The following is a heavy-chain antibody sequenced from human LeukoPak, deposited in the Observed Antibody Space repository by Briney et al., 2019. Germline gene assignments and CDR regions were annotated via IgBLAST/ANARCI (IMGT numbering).Heavy chain of an antibody. CDR1: GYTLTELS. CDR2: FDPEDGET. D-gene: IGHD3-22*01. CDR3: ATYFYYYDSSALNRGGWFDP. V-gene: IGHV1-24*01. Sequence: GASVKVSCKVSGYTLTELSMHWARQAPGKGLEWMGGFDPEDGETIYAQKFQGRVTMTEDTSTDTAYMELSSLSSEDTAVYYCATYFYYYDSSALNRGGWFDPWGQGTLVTVSS. J-gene: IGHJ5*02.